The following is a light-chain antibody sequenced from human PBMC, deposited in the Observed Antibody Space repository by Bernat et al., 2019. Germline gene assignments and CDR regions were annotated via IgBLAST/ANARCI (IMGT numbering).Light chain of an antibody. V-gene: IGKV1-5*03. Sequence: DIQMTQSPSTLSASVGDRVTITCRASQSISSRSAWYQQKPGKAPKLLIYKASSLESGVPSRFSGSGSGTEFTLTISSLQPDDFATYYCQQYNSYPWPFGQGTKVEIK. J-gene: IGKJ1*01. CDR2: KAS. CDR3: QQYNSYPWP. CDR1: QSISSR.